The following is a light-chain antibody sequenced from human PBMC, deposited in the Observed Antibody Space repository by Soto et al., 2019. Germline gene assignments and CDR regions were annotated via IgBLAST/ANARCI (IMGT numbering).Light chain of an antibody. Sequence: IVLTQSPFTLSVSPGERATLSCRASQSVRTYLAWYQVKPGQAPRLLIYDASSRAYGVPARFSGSGSGTDFTLTISSLEPEDFAIYYCQQRNSWPPITFGQGTRLEVK. V-gene: IGKV3-11*01. J-gene: IGKJ5*01. CDR2: DAS. CDR1: QSVRTY. CDR3: QQRNSWPPIT.